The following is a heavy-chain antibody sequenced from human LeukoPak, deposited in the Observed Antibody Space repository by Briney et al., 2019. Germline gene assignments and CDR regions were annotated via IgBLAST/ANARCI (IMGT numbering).Heavy chain of an antibody. Sequence: SETLSLTCTVSGGSTSSGGYYWSWIRQHPGKGLEWIGYIYYSGSTYYNPSLKSRVTISVDTSKNQFSLKLSSVTAADTAVYYCARIPQSVYCSSTSCRAYYYYYYMDVWGKGTTVTVSS. J-gene: IGHJ6*03. CDR1: GGSTSSGGYY. D-gene: IGHD2-2*01. CDR2: IYYSGST. V-gene: IGHV4-31*03. CDR3: ARIPQSVYCSSTSCRAYYYYYYMDV.